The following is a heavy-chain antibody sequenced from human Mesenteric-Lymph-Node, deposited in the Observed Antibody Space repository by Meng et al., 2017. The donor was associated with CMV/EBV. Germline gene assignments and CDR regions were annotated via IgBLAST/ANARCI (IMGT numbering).Heavy chain of an antibody. J-gene: IGHJ6*02. V-gene: IGHV3-48*03. Sequence: GGSLRLSCAASGFTFSSYEMNWVRQAPGKGLEWVSYISSSGSTIYYAGSVKGRFTISRDNARNSLYLQMNSLRAEDSALYYCARDRGFCSDTACYYGMDVWGQVTTVTVSS. CDR2: ISSSGSTI. CDR1: GFTFSSYE. CDR3: ARDRGFCSDTACYYGMDV. D-gene: IGHD2-15*01.